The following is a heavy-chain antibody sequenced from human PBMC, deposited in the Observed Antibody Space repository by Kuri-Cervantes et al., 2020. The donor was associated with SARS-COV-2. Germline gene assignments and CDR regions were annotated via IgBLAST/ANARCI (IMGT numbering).Heavy chain of an antibody. Sequence: GGSLRLSCVASEFNFRYYGMYWVRQAPGKGLEWLAVISHDGRDTYHGDSVKGRFTISRDNSKNTLYLQMNSLRPEDTAVYYCAKPGSLRGIIREDQYGLDVWGQGTMVTVSS. D-gene: IGHD3-10*01. J-gene: IGHJ6*02. CDR2: ISHDGRDT. CDR1: EFNFRYYG. V-gene: IGHV3-30*18. CDR3: AKPGSLRGIIREDQYGLDV.